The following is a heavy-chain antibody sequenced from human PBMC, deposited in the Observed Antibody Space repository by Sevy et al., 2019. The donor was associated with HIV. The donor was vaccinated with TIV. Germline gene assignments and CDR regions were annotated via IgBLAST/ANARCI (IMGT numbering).Heavy chain of an antibody. CDR1: GFTFSSYW. Sequence: GGSLRLSCAASGFTFSSYWMSWVRQAPGKGLEWVANIKQDGSEKYYVDSVKGRFTISRDNAKNSLYLQMNSLRAEDTAVYDCAREREDVLRFLEWLSFGAAFDIWGQGTMVTVSS. CDR3: AREREDVLRFLEWLSFGAAFDI. D-gene: IGHD3-3*01. V-gene: IGHV3-7*01. CDR2: IKQDGSEK. J-gene: IGHJ3*02.